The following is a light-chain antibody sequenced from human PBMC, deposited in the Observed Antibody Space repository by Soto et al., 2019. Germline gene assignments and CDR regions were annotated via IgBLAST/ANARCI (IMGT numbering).Light chain of an antibody. V-gene: IGKV1-6*01. CDR3: LQDYNYPWT. CDR1: QGIRND. Sequence: IQMTQSPSSPSASVGDRVTITCRASQGIRNDLGWYQQEPGKAPKLLIYAASSLESGVPSRFSGSGSRTDFTLTISSLQPEDFATYYCLQDYNYPWTFGQGTKVDIK. J-gene: IGKJ1*01. CDR2: AAS.